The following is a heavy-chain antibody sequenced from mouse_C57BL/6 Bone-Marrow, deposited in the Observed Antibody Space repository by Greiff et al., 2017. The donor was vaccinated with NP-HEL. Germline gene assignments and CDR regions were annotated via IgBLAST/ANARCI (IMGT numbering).Heavy chain of an antibody. V-gene: IGHV5-17*01. CDR2: ISRGSSTI. CDR1: GFTFSDYG. Sequence: EVKVVESGGGLVKPGGSLKLSCAASGFTFSDYGMHWVRQAPEKGLEWVAYISRGSSTIYYADTVKGRFTMSRDNAKNTLFLQMTSLRSEDTAMYYCARGYYWFAYWGQGTLVTVSA. CDR3: ARGYYWFAY. D-gene: IGHD2-3*01. J-gene: IGHJ3*01.